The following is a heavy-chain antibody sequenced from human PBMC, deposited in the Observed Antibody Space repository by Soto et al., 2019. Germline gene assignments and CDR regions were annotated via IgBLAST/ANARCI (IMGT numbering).Heavy chain of an antibody. CDR3: ARRPHRRGPTTSYFDL. D-gene: IGHD2-2*01. CDR1: GGSISTNTYY. J-gene: IGHJ4*02. V-gene: IGHV4-39*01. CDR2: IYYSGNT. Sequence: SETLSLTCTVSGGSISTNTYYWGWLRQPPGKGLEWIGNIYYSGNTYYNPSLKSRVTISVDPSKNQFSLKLNSVTAADTAVFYCARRPHRRGPTTSYFDLWGQGTLVTVSS.